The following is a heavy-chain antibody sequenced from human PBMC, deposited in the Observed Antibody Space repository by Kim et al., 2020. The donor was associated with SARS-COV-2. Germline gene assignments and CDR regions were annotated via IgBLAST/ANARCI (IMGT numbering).Heavy chain of an antibody. Sequence: SETLSLTCTVSGGSISSGSYYWSWIRQPAGKGLEWIGRIYTSGSTNYNPSLKSRVTISVDTSKNQFSLKLSSVTAADTAVYYCARDGGGSQDDYFDYWGQGTLVTVSS. D-gene: IGHD3-16*01. J-gene: IGHJ4*02. CDR1: GGSISSGSYY. CDR3: ARDGGGSQDDYFDY. V-gene: IGHV4-61*02. CDR2: IYTSGST.